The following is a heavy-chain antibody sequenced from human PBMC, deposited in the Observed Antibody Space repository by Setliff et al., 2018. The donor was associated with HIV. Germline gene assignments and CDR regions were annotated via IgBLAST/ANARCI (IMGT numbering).Heavy chain of an antibody. CDR2: IYYSGST. Sequence: LSLTCTVSGDSISSSTYYWGWIRQPPGKGLEWIGSIYYSGSTYYNPSLKSRVTISVDTSKNQFSLKLRSVTAADTGIYYCARHRSYGDYDPNWFDPWGRGTLVTAPQ. V-gene: IGHV4-39*01. CDR3: ARHRSYGDYDPNWFDP. J-gene: IGHJ5*02. CDR1: GDSISSSTYY. D-gene: IGHD4-17*01.